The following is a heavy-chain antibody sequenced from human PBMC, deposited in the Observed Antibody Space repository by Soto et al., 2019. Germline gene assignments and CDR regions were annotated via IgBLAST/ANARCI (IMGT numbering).Heavy chain of an antibody. D-gene: IGHD3-10*01. CDR3: AGSGSYRDIDY. Sequence: SETLSLTCAVSGGSISSRNWWSCVRQPPGKGLEWIGEIHHSGSTNPNPSLKSRVTTSVDKSKNQFSLKLTSVTAADTAVYYCAGSGSYRDIDYWGQGTLVTVSS. V-gene: IGHV4-4*02. CDR2: IHHSGST. J-gene: IGHJ4*02. CDR1: GGSISSRNW.